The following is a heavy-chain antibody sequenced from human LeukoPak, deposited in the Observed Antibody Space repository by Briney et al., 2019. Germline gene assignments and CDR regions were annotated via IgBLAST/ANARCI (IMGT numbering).Heavy chain of an antibody. CDR2: IKQDGSEK. J-gene: IGHJ4*02. CDR3: AREYFDWLFALDY. CDR1: GFTFSSYW. V-gene: IGHV3-7*04. D-gene: IGHD3-9*01. Sequence: PGGSLRLSCAASGFTFSSYWMSWVRQAPGKGLEWVANIKQDGSEKYYVDSVKGRFTISRDNAKNSLYLQMNSLRAEDTAVYYCAREYFDWLFALDYWGQGTLVTVSS.